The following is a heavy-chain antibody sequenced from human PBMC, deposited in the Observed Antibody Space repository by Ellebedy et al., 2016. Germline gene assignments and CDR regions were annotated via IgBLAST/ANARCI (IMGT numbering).Heavy chain of an antibody. CDR3: ASRRDSCHSCAVDY. D-gene: IGHD2/OR15-2a*01. V-gene: IGHV3-30-3*01. CDR1: GFIFSTYA. CDR2: ISSDGNNK. Sequence: GGSLRLSXAASGFIFSTYAMHWVRQAPGKGLEWVAVISSDGNNKYYRDSVKGRFTISRDNSKNTLYLQMSSLRVEDTAVYYCASRRDSCHSCAVDYWGQGTLVTVSS. J-gene: IGHJ4*02.